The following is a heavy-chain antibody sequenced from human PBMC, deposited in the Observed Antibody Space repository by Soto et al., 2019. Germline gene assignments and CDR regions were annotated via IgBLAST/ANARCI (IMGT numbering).Heavy chain of an antibody. Sequence: GGSLRLSCAASGFTFSSYGMHWVRQAPGKGLEWVAVIWYDGSNKYYADSVKGRFTISRDNSKNTLYLQMNSLRAEDTAVYYCARGWDIVVVAATLSPLFDYWGQGTLVTVSS. V-gene: IGHV3-33*01. CDR1: GFTFSSYG. D-gene: IGHD2-15*01. CDR3: ARGWDIVVVAATLSPLFDY. J-gene: IGHJ4*02. CDR2: IWYDGSNK.